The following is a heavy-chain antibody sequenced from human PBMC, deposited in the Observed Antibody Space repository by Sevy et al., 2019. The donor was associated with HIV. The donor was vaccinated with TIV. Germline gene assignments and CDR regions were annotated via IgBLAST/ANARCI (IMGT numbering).Heavy chain of an antibody. V-gene: IGHV3-7*01. J-gene: IGHJ4*02. CDR3: AREGAYVDIVALYGY. CDR2: IKQDGSEK. D-gene: IGHD5-12*01. Sequence: ETLSLTCVVSGGSISSSNWWNWVRQTPGKGLEWVANIKQDGSEKYYVDSVKGRFTISRDNAKNSLYLQMNSLRAEDTAVYYCAREGAYVDIVALYGYWGQGTLVTVSS. CDR1: GGSISSSNW.